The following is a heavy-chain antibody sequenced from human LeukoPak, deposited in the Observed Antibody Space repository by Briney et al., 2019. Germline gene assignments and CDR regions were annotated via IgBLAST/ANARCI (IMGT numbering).Heavy chain of an antibody. Sequence: SETLSLTCAVYGGSFSGYYWSWIRQPPGKGLERIGEINHSGSTYYNPSLKSRVTISVDTSKNQFSLKLSSVTAADTAVYYCARDAYSYGFEYFQDWGQGTLVTVSS. V-gene: IGHV4-34*01. J-gene: IGHJ1*01. CDR2: INHSGST. D-gene: IGHD5-18*01. CDR1: GGSFSGYY. CDR3: ARDAYSYGFEYFQD.